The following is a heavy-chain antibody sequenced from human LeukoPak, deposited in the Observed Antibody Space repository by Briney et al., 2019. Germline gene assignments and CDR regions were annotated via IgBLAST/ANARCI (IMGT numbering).Heavy chain of an antibody. CDR2: ISWNSGSI. Sequence: PGGSLRLSCAASGFTFDDYAMHWVRQAPGKGLEWVSGISWNSGSIGYADSVKGRFTISRDNAKNSLYLQMNSLRAEDTALYYCAKEVVAATLGNYYYYGMDVWGQGTTVTVSS. D-gene: IGHD2-15*01. CDR3: AKEVVAATLGNYYYYGMDV. J-gene: IGHJ6*02. V-gene: IGHV3-9*01. CDR1: GFTFDDYA.